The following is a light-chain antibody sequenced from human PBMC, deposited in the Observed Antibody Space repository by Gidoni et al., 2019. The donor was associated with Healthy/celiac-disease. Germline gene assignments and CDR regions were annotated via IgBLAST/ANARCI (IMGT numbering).Light chain of an antibody. J-gene: IGKJ3*01. CDR3: QQRSNWPLFT. V-gene: IGKV3-11*01. Sequence: EIVLTQSPATLSLSPGERDTLSCRASQSVSSYLAWYQQKPGQAPRLLIYYASNRATGIPARFSGSGSGTDFPLTISSLEPEDFAVYYCQQRSNWPLFTFGPGTKVDIK. CDR2: YAS. CDR1: QSVSSY.